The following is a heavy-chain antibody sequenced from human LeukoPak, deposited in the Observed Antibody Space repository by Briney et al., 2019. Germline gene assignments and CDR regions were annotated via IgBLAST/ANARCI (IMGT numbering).Heavy chain of an antibody. CDR2: IYTSGST. D-gene: IGHD4-17*01. J-gene: IGHJ4*02. CDR1: GGSISSYY. V-gene: IGHV4-4*07. Sequence: SGTLSLTCTVSGGSISSYYWSWIRQPAGKGLEWIGRIYTSGSTNYNPSLKSRVTMSVDTSKNQFSLKLSSVTAADTAVYYCAREDPNDYGDYVRPFDYWGQGTLVTVSS. CDR3: AREDPNDYGDYVRPFDY.